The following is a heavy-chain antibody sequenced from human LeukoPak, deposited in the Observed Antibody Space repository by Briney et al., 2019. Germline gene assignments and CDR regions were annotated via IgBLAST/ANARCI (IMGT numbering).Heavy chain of an antibody. CDR2: INHSGST. Sequence: SETLSLTCAVYGGSFSGYYWSWIRQPPGKGLEWIGEINHSGSTNYNPSLKSRVTISVDTSKSQFSLKLSSVTAADTAVYYCARKTGVVATTLKKSTFDYWGQGTLVTVSS. J-gene: IGHJ4*02. D-gene: IGHD5-12*01. V-gene: IGHV4-34*01. CDR3: ARKTGVVATTLKKSTFDY. CDR1: GGSFSGYY.